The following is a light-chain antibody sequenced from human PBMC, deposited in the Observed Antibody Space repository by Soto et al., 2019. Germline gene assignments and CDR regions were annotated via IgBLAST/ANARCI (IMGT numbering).Light chain of an antibody. J-gene: IGKJ1*01. CDR2: GAS. CDR1: QSVGSNF. Sequence: EIVLTQSPGTLSFSPGERATLSCRASQSVGSNFLAWYQQKPGQAPRLLIYGASSRATGIPDRFSGSGSGTDFTLTISRLEPEDFAMYYCQHYGSSPWTFGQGTKVDIK. CDR3: QHYGSSPWT. V-gene: IGKV3-20*01.